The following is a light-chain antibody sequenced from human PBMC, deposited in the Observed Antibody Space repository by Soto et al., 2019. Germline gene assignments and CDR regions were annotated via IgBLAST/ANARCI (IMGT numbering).Light chain of an antibody. V-gene: IGKV4-1*01. CDR2: WAS. CDR3: QQYYSTPLT. J-gene: IGKJ3*01. CDR1: QSVFYSSNNNNY. Sequence: DIVMTQSPDSLAVSLGERATINCKSSQSVFYSSNNNNYLAWYQQKPGQPPKLLIYWASTRKSGVPDRFSGGGSGTDFTRTISSLQAEDVAVYFCQQYYSTPLTFGPGTKVDIK.